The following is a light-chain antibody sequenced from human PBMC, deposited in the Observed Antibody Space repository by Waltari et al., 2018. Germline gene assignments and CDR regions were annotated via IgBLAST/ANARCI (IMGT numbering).Light chain of an antibody. V-gene: IGKV3-15*01. Sequence: EIVMTQSPATLSLPPGERATLSCRASQSVRSNLAWYQQKPGQAPRLLIYGASTRATGIPGRFSGSGSGTEFTLTISSLQSEDVAVYYCQQYNNWPPAFGQGTKLEIK. J-gene: IGKJ2*01. CDR1: QSVRSN. CDR3: QQYNNWPPA. CDR2: GAS.